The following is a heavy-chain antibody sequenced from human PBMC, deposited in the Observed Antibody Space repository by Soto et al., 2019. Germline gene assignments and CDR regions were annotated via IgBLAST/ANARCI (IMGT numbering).Heavy chain of an antibody. Sequence: SETLSLTCAVYGGSFSGYYWSWIRQPPGKGLEWIGEINHSGGTNYNPSLKSRVTISVDTSKNQFSLKLSSVTAADTAVYYCARGRRQLEPIATPTIDYWGQGTLVTVSS. CDR3: ARGRRQLEPIATPTIDY. J-gene: IGHJ4*02. D-gene: IGHD6-13*01. CDR2: INHSGGT. V-gene: IGHV4-34*01. CDR1: GGSFSGYY.